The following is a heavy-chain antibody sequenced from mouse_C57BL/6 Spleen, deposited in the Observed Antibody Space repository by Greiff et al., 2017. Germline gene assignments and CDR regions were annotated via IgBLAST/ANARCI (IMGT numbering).Heavy chain of an antibody. CDR2: INPNNGGT. D-gene: IGHD2-4*01. J-gene: IGHJ3*01. Sequence: VQLQQSGPELVKPGASVKISCKASGYTFTDYYMNWVKQSHGKSLEWIGDINPNNGGTSYNQKFKGKATLTVDKSSSTAYMELRSLTSEDSAVYYCARGGFYDYDPAWFAYWGQGTLVTVSA. CDR1: GYTFTDYY. V-gene: IGHV1-26*01. CDR3: ARGGFYDYDPAWFAY.